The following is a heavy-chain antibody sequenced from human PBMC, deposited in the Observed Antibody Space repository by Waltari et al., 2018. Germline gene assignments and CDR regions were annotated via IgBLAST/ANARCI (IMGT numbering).Heavy chain of an antibody. J-gene: IGHJ4*02. V-gene: IGHV3-53*01. D-gene: IGHD3-10*01. CDR1: GFTVSSNY. Sequence: EVQLVESGGGLIQPGGSLRLPCAASGFTVSSNYMSWVRQAPGKGLELVSVFYTGGSTYYADSVKGRFTISRDNSKTTLYRQMNSRRAEDTAVYYCARGDGVRGVIFDYWGQGTLVTVSS. CDR3: ARGDGVRGVIFDY. CDR2: FYTGGST.